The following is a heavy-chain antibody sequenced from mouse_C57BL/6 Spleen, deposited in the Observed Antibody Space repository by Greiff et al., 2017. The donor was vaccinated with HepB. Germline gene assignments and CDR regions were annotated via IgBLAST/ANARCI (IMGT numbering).Heavy chain of an antibody. Sequence: VQLQQSGPELVKPGASVKISCKASGYAFSSSWMNWVKQRPGKGLEWIGRIYPGDGDTNYNGKFKGKATLTAAKSSSTAYMQLSSLTSEDSAVYFCAREGVFAYWGQGTLVTVSA. V-gene: IGHV1-82*01. J-gene: IGHJ3*01. CDR3: AREGVFAY. CDR1: GYAFSSSW. CDR2: IYPGDGDT.